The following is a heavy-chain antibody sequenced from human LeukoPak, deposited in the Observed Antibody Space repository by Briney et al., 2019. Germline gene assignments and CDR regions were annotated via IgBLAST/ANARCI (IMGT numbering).Heavy chain of an antibody. V-gene: IGHV1-69*13. J-gene: IGHJ5*02. D-gene: IGHD6-19*01. CDR2: IIPIFGTA. Sequence: SVKVSCKASGGTFSSYAISWVRQAPGQGLGWMGGIIPIFGTANYAQKFQGRVTITADESTSTAYMELSSRRAEDTAVYYCAGGALPIAVAGTNWFDPWGQGTLVTVSS. CDR1: GGTFSSYA. CDR3: AGGALPIAVAGTNWFDP.